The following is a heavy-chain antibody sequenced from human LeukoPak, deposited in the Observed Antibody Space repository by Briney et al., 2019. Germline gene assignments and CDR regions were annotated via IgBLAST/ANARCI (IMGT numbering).Heavy chain of an antibody. CDR2: ISGSGGET. D-gene: IGHD4-17*01. Sequence: GGSLRLSCAASGFAFSSYAMNWVRQAPGKGLEWISVISGSGGETYYAGSVRGRFTISRENSKNTLYLQMNSLRAEDTAVYYCAKARDDYGDYPKDYWGQGTLVTVSS. V-gene: IGHV3-23*01. J-gene: IGHJ4*02. CDR3: AKARDDYGDYPKDY. CDR1: GFAFSSYA.